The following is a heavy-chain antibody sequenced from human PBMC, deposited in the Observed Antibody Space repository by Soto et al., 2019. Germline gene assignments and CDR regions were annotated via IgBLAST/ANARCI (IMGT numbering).Heavy chain of an antibody. CDR1: GFTFSSYA. CDR3: ARLITIFGLVTGVGYGMDV. Sequence: GGSLRLSCAASGFTFSSYAMSWVRQAPGKGLEWVSAISGSGGSTYYADSVKGRFTISRDNSKNTLYLQMNSLRAEDTAVYYCARLITIFGLVTGVGYGMDVWGQGTTVTVSS. D-gene: IGHD3-3*01. J-gene: IGHJ6*02. V-gene: IGHV3-23*01. CDR2: ISGSGGST.